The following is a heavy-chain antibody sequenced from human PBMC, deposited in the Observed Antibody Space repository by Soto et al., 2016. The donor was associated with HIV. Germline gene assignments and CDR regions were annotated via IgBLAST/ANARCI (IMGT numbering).Heavy chain of an antibody. D-gene: IGHD3-16*01. V-gene: IGHV3-15*01. CDR2: IKSKPDGGTT. CDR3: TTHLYPT. CDR1: GFTFSDAW. J-gene: IGHJ5*02. Sequence: EVQLVESGGGLVKPGGSLRLSCAVSGFTFSDAWMSWVRQVPGKGLGWVGLIKSKPDGGTTNYAAPVKGRFIISRDDSKNMLYLQMNSLKTEDTAVYYCTTHLYPTWGQGTLVTVSS.